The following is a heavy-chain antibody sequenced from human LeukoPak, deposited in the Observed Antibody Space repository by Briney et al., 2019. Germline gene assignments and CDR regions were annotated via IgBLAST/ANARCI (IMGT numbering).Heavy chain of an antibody. CDR1: GYTFTSYD. J-gene: IGHJ6*03. Sequence: ASVKVSCKASGYTFTSYDINWVRQATGQGLEWMGWMNPNSGNTGYAQKFQGRVTITRNTSISTAYMELSSLRSEDTAVYYCARVNRGTAYYDILTGYLGSGYYYYYMDVWGKGTTVTVSS. D-gene: IGHD3-9*01. V-gene: IGHV1-8*03. CDR3: ARVNRGTAYYDILTGYLGSGYYYYYMDV. CDR2: MNPNSGNT.